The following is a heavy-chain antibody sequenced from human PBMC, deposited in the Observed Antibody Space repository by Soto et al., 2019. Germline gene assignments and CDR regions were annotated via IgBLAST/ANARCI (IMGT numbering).Heavy chain of an antibody. J-gene: IGHJ5*02. Sequence: EVQLVESGGGLVQPGGSLRLSCAASGFTVSSNYMSWVRQAPGKGLEWVSVIYSGGTTYYADSVKGRFTISRDNSKNTLYLQMNSLRAEDTAVYYCARARVGQWPLNWSDPWGQGTLVTVSS. CDR3: ARARVGQWPLNWSDP. CDR1: GFTVSSNY. V-gene: IGHV3-66*01. D-gene: IGHD6-19*01. CDR2: IYSGGTT.